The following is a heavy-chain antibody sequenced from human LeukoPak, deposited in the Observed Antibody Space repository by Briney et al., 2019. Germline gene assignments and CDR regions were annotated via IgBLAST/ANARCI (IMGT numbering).Heavy chain of an antibody. D-gene: IGHD1-1*01. CDR2: INHSGST. CDR1: GGSFSGYY. Sequence: SETLSLTCAVYGGSFSGYYRSWIRQPPGKGLEWIGEINHSGSTNYNPSLKSRVTISVDTSKNQFSLKLSSVTAADTAVYYCARVSPRMEAFDIWGQGTMVTVPS. V-gene: IGHV4-34*01. J-gene: IGHJ3*02. CDR3: ARVSPRMEAFDI.